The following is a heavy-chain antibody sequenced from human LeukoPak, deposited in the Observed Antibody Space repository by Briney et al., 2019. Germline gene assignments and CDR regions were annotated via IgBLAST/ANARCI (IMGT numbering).Heavy chain of an antibody. CDR2: ISYDGSNK. V-gene: IGHV3-30*04. D-gene: IGHD3-22*01. Sequence: GGSLRLSCAASGFALSDSAVHWVRQAPGKGLEWVAVISYDGSNKYYADSVKGRFTISRDNSKNTLYLQMNSLRAEDTAVYYCAKDPSGGYYDSSGYYPKWYFDYWGQGTLVTVSS. CDR1: GFALSDSA. CDR3: AKDPSGGYYDSSGYYPKWYFDY. J-gene: IGHJ4*02.